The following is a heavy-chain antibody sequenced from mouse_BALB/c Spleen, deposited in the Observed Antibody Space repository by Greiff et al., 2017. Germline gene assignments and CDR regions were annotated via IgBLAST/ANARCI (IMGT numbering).Heavy chain of an antibody. V-gene: IGHV5-6*01. CDR1: GFTFSSYG. Sequence: EVQRVESGGDLVKPGGSLKLSCAASGFTFSSYGMSWVRQTPDKRLEWVATISSGGSYTYYPDSVKGRFTISRDNAKNTLYLQMSSLKSEDTAMYYCARWDYGSSYYAMDYWGQGTSVTVSS. D-gene: IGHD1-1*01. CDR2: ISSGGSYT. J-gene: IGHJ4*01. CDR3: ARWDYGSSYYAMDY.